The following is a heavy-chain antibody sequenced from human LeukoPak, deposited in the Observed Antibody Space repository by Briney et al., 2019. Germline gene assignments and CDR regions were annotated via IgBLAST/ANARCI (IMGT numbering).Heavy chain of an antibody. Sequence: PGGSLRLSCAASGFTFSSYTMNWVRQAPGQGLEWIAYISATGSAIFYSDSVKGRFAISRDNAKNSLYLQMNSLRAEDTAVYYCAKDASTVTVNWFDLWGQGTLVTVSS. CDR1: GFTFSSYT. D-gene: IGHD4-17*01. CDR2: ISATGSAI. V-gene: IGHV3-48*01. CDR3: AKDASTVTVNWFDL. J-gene: IGHJ5*02.